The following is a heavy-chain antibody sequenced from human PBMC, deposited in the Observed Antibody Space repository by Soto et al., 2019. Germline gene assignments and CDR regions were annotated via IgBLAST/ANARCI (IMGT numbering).Heavy chain of an antibody. J-gene: IGHJ5*02. V-gene: IGHV3-48*01. CDR2: ISSSSSTI. CDR3: AKDRFDYYDTRGYWRFDP. D-gene: IGHD3-22*01. CDR1: GFTFSSYS. Sequence: EVQLVESGGGLVQPGGSLRLSCAASGFTFSSYSMNWVRQAPGKGLEWISYISSSSSTIYYADSVKGRFTISRDNAKNSLYLQIIYLRAAATAVYYCAKDRFDYYDTRGYWRFDPWGQGTLVTISS.